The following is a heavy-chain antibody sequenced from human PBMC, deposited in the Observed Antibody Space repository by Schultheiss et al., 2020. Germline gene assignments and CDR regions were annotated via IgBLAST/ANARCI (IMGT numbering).Heavy chain of an antibody. V-gene: IGHV3-7*01. Sequence: GGSLRLSCAASGFTFSSYWMSWVRQAPGKGLEWVANIKQDGSEKYYVDSVKGRFTISRDNAKNSLYLQMNSLRAEDTAVYYCARDPGYSSSWYVSDGMDVWGQGTMVTVSS. CDR2: IKQDGSEK. D-gene: IGHD6-13*01. J-gene: IGHJ6*02. CDR1: GFTFSSYW. CDR3: ARDPGYSSSWYVSDGMDV.